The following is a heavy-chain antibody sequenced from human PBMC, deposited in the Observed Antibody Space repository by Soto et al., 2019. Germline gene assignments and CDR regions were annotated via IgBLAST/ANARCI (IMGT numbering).Heavy chain of an antibody. D-gene: IGHD3-3*01. CDR2: IYYSGST. CDR3: AGTYYDFWSGPRPHYYYYGMDV. V-gene: IGHV4-31*03. J-gene: IGHJ6*02. CDR1: GGSISSGGYY. Sequence: SETLSLTCTVSGGSISSGGYYWSWIRQHPGKGLEWIVYIYYSGSTYYNPSLKSRVTISVDTSKNQFSLKLSSVTAADTAVYYCAGTYYDFWSGPRPHYYYYGMDVWGQGTTVTVSS.